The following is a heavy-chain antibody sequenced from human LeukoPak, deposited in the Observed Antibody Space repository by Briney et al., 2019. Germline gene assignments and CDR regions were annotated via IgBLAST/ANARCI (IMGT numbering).Heavy chain of an antibody. V-gene: IGHV1-2*02. J-gene: IGHJ5*02. CDR1: GYTFTDYY. CDR2: INPYSGDT. CDR3: ARSSYDSSLRIDDL. Sequence: ASVKVSCKASGYTFTDYYMHWVRLAPGPGLEWMGWINPYSGDTNYAQKFQGRVTMTRDTSISTAYMELSSLRSDDTAVYYCARSSYDSSLRIDDLWGQGTLVTVSS. D-gene: IGHD3-22*01.